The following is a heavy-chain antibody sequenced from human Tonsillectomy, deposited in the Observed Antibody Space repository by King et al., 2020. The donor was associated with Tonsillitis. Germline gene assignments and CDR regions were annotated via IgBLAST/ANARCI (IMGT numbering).Heavy chain of an antibody. Sequence: QLQESGPGLVKPSETLSLTCTVSGGSISTYYWNWIRQPPGKGLEWIGYIYYSGSTNYNPSLKSRVTISVDTSKNQFSLKLSSVTAADTAVYYCARESYGRFDYWGQGTLVTVSS. CDR2: IYYSGST. V-gene: IGHV4-59*01. D-gene: IGHD5-18*01. CDR3: ARESYGRFDY. J-gene: IGHJ4*02. CDR1: GGSISTYY.